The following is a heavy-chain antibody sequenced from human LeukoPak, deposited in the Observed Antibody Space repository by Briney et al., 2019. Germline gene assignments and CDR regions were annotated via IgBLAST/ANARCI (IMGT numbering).Heavy chain of an antibody. CDR1: GFTFSSYG. CDR3: AKWPLDGYSCGWYYFDY. V-gene: IGHV3-30*18. Sequence: QSGRSLRLSCAASGFTFSSYGMHWVRQAPGKGLEWVAVISYDGSNKYYADSVKGRFTMSRDNSKNTLYLQMNSLRAEDTAVYYCAKWPLDGYSCGWYYFDYWGQGTLVTVSS. J-gene: IGHJ4*02. CDR2: ISYDGSNK. D-gene: IGHD6-19*01.